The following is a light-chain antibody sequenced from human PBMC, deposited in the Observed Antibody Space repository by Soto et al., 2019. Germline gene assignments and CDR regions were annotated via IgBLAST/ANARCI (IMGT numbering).Light chain of an antibody. V-gene: IGKV3-11*01. CDR3: HQRQSWPRT. Sequence: EIVLTQSPATLSSFPGDRVTLSWRASQYINTRLAWYQHRPGQAPRLLIYQNSIRAAGIPARFSASGSGTDFTLTISEVQPEDFALYYCHQRQSWPRTXGQGTKVDIK. CDR1: QYINTR. J-gene: IGKJ1*01. CDR2: QNS.